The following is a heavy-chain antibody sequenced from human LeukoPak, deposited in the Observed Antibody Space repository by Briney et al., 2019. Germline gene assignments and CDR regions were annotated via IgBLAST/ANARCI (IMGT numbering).Heavy chain of an antibody. CDR2: MNTNSGNT. D-gene: IGHD6-19*01. Sequence: ASVKVSCKASGYTFTSYDINWVRQATGQGLEWMGWMNTNSGNTGYAQKFQGRVTMTRNTSISTAYMELSSLRSEDTAVYYCARAGSGSLGHGYWGQGTLVTVSS. CDR3: ARAGSGSLGHGY. V-gene: IGHV1-8*01. J-gene: IGHJ4*02. CDR1: GYTFTSYD.